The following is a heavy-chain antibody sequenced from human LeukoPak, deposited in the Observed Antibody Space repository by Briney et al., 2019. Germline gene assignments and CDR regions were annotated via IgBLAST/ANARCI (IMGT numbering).Heavy chain of an antibody. J-gene: IGHJ4*02. CDR2: IYSGGST. V-gene: IGHV3-66*01. CDR1: GFTVSSNY. Sequence: GGSLRLSCAASGFTVSSNYMSWVRQAPGKGLEWVSVIYSGGSTYYADSVKGRFTISRDNSKNTLYLQMNSLRAEDTAVYHCARDGRYFDWLFAFDYWGQGTLVTVSS. D-gene: IGHD3-9*01. CDR3: ARDGRYFDWLFAFDY.